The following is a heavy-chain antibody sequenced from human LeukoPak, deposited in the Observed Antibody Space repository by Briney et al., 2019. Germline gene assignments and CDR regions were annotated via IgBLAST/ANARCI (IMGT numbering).Heavy chain of an antibody. D-gene: IGHD3-22*01. CDR1: GFTFSSYG. Sequence: GGTLRLSCAASGFTFSSYGMSWVRQAPGKGLEWVSAISGSGGSTYYADSVKGRFTISRDNSKNTLYLQMNSLRAEDTAVYYCAKDQGGYFTSEGDYWGQGTLVTVSS. J-gene: IGHJ4*02. V-gene: IGHV3-23*01. CDR2: ISGSGGST. CDR3: AKDQGGYFTSEGDY.